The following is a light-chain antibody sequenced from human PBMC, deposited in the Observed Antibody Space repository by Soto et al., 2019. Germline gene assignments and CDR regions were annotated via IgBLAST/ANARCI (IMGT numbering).Light chain of an antibody. CDR3: QQYGSSPLT. V-gene: IGKV3-20*01. CDR1: QSVSSSY. J-gene: IGKJ1*01. Sequence: EIVLTQSPGTLSLSPGERATLSCRASQSVSSSYLAWYQQKPGQAPRLLIYGASSRATGIPDRFSGSGSGTDFTLTISRLEPEDFAVYYGQQYGSSPLTFGQGTKVDIE. CDR2: GAS.